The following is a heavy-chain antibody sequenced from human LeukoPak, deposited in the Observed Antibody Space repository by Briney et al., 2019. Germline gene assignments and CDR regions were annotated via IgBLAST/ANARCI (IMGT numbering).Heavy chain of an antibody. J-gene: IGHJ4*02. V-gene: IGHV4-59*12. CDR1: GGSISSYY. D-gene: IGHD3-10*01. CDR3: ARVGRYYYGSGSYYKDY. CDR2: IYYSGST. Sequence: SETLSLTCTVSGGSISSYYWSWIRQPPGKGLEWIGYIYYSGSTNYNPSLKSRVTISVDTSKNQFSLKLSSVTAADTAVYYCARVGRYYYGSGSYYKDYWGQGTLVTVSS.